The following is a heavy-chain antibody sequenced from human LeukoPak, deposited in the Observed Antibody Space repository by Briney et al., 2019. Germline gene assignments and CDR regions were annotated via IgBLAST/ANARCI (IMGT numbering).Heavy chain of an antibody. V-gene: IGHV1-8*03. CDR1: GYMFTNYD. Sequence: ASVKVSCKASGYMFTNYDIIWVRQAAGQGLEWMGWMNPQSWNTGYAQKFRGRVTITRDTSITTAYMELSSLRSEDTAVYYCARGPNYSNFGSAYYYYMDVWGKGTTVTVSS. J-gene: IGHJ6*03. D-gene: IGHD4-11*01. CDR3: ARGPNYSNFGSAYYYYMDV. CDR2: MNPQSWNT.